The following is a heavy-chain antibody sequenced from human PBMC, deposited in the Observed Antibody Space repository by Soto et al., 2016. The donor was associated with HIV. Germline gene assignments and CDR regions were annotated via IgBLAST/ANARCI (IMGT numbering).Heavy chain of an antibody. CDR1: GFTFGSYD. J-gene: IGHJ6*03. CDR3: ARTFIRAYYMDV. CDR2: ISSNGINT. D-gene: IGHD3-10*01. Sequence: EVQLVESGGGLVQPGGSLKLSCEASGFTFGSYDMHWVRQAPGMGLEYVSTISSNGINTYYANSVKGRFTISRDNSKNTLYLQMDSLRAEDMAVYYCARTFIRAYYMDVVGQRDHGHRLL. V-gene: IGHV3-64*01.